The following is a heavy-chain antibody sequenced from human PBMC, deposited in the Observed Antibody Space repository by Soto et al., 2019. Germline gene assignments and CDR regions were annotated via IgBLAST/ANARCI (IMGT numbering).Heavy chain of an antibody. V-gene: IGHV3-23*01. J-gene: IGHJ4*02. Sequence: GGSLRLSCAASGFSFGIYALSWVRHAPGKGLEWVSTISGSDGKTFYADSVKGRFSISRDTSQSTLYLQMSSLRADDTAMYYCARWSYLDYWGQGTRVTVSS. CDR3: ARWSYLDY. D-gene: IGHD3-3*01. CDR1: GFSFGIYA. CDR2: ISGSDGKT.